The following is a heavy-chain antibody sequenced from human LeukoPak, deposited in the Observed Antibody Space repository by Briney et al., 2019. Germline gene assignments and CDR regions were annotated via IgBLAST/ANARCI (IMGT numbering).Heavy chain of an antibody. D-gene: IGHD1-1*01. CDR3: ARGGTGKANWFDP. V-gene: IGHV4-59*01. J-gene: IGHJ5*02. Sequence: SETLSLTCTVSGGSISGYYWSWIRQPPRKGLEWIAFIYYTGSTNYNPSLKSRVTISVDTSKNQFSLKLSSVTAADTAVYYCARGGTGKANWFDPWGQGTLVTVSS. CDR2: IYYTGST. CDR1: GGSISGYY.